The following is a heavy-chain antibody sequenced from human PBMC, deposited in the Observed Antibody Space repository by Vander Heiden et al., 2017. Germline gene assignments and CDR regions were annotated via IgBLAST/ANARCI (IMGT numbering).Heavy chain of an antibody. Sequence: EVQLLESGGGWVQPGGSLRLSCAASGVTFGSYAMSWVRQAPGKGLEWVSAISGSGGSTYYADSVKGRFTISRDNSKNTLYLQMNSLRAEDTAVYYCAKDWYRYYYYGMDVWGQGTTVTVSS. CDR3: AKDWYRYYYYGMDV. D-gene: IGHD1-26*01. V-gene: IGHV3-23*01. CDR2: ISGSGGST. J-gene: IGHJ6*02. CDR1: GVTFGSYA.